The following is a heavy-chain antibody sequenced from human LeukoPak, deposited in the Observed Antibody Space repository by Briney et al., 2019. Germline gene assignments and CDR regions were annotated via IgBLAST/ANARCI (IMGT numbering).Heavy chain of an antibody. V-gene: IGHV3-21*01. Sequence: GGSLRLPCAASGFTFSSYSMNWVRQAPGKGLEWVSSISSSSSYIYYADSVKGRFTISRDNAKNSLYLQMNSLRAEDTAVYYCARDPRELRDAFDIWGQGTMVTVSS. CDR2: ISSSSSYI. CDR1: GFTFSSYS. CDR3: ARDPRELRDAFDI. J-gene: IGHJ3*02. D-gene: IGHD1-26*01.